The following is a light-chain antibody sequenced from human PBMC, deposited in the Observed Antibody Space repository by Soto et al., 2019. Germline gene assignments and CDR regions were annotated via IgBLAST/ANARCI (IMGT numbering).Light chain of an antibody. CDR3: QQYNSYWYT. CDR2: KAS. J-gene: IGKJ2*01. CDR1: QSISSW. Sequence: DIQMTQSPSTLSASVGDRVTITCRASQSISSWLAWYQQKPGKAPKLLIYKASSLESGVPSRFSGSGSGTDFPLTISSLQPDDFATYYCQQYNSYWYTFGQGTKLEIK. V-gene: IGKV1-5*03.